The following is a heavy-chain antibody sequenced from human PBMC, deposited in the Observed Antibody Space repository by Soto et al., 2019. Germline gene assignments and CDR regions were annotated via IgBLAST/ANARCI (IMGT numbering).Heavy chain of an antibody. J-gene: IGHJ3*02. D-gene: IGHD3-22*01. Sequence: VESVTISCKGSGYSFTSYWIVWVLQMPGKGLEWMGIIYPGDSDTRYSPSFQGQVTISADKSISTAYLQWSSLKASDTAMYYCARIGPYYYDSSGYTDAFDIWGQGTMVTVSS. CDR2: IYPGDSDT. CDR3: ARIGPYYYDSSGYTDAFDI. CDR1: GYSFTSYW. V-gene: IGHV5-51*01.